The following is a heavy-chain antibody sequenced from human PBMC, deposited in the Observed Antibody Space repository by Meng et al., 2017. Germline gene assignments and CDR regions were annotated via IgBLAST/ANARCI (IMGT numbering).Heavy chain of an antibody. CDR3: ARDRDGYNWFDP. CDR2: IYSGGST. Sequence: VVSGGGFVQPGRSLRRSVAASVFTVRSNYMSWVRQAPGKGLEWVSVIYSGGSTYYADSVKGRFTISRDNSKNTLYLQMNSLRAEDTAVYYCARDRDGYNWFDPWGQGTLVTVSS. J-gene: IGHJ5*02. CDR1: VFTVRSNY. V-gene: IGHV3-66*02. D-gene: IGHD5-24*01.